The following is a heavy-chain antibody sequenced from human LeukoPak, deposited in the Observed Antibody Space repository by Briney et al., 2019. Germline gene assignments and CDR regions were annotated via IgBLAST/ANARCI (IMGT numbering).Heavy chain of an antibody. CDR3: VKGYCSSISCSLIDY. V-gene: IGHV3-64D*06. CDR2: ISSNGGST. CDR1: GFTLSRYG. Sequence: GGSLRLSCSASGFTLSRYGMHWVRQAPGKGLEYVSGISSNGGSTNYVDSVKGRFTISRDNSKNTLHLQMSSLRAEDTAVYYCVKGYCSSISCSLIDYGGQGTLVTVSS. D-gene: IGHD2-2*01. J-gene: IGHJ4*02.